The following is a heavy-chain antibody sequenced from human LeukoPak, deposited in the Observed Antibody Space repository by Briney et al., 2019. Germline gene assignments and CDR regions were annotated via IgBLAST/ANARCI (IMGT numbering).Heavy chain of an antibody. CDR3: ARVRYSNPVGIFDP. J-gene: IGHJ5*02. V-gene: IGHV4-59*01. CDR2: IYYSGST. CDR1: GGSISSYY. Sequence: PSETLSLTCTVSGGSISSYYWSWIRQPPGKGLEWIGYIYYSGSTNYNPSLKSRVTISVDTSKNQFSLKLSSVTAADTAVYYCARVRYSNPVGIFDPWGQGTLVTVSS. D-gene: IGHD4-11*01.